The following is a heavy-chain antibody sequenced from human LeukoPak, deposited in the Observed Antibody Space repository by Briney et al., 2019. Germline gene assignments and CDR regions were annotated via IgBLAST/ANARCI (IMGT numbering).Heavy chain of an antibody. CDR2: INPNSGGT. Sequence: ASVKVSCKASGYTFTGYYMHWVRQAPGQGLEWMGWINPNSGGTNYAQKFQGRVTMTRDTSISTAYLQWSSLKASDTAMYYCARRKGHYFDYWGQGTLVTVSS. J-gene: IGHJ4*02. CDR1: GYTFTGYY. D-gene: IGHD1-14*01. V-gene: IGHV1-2*02. CDR3: ARRKGHYFDY.